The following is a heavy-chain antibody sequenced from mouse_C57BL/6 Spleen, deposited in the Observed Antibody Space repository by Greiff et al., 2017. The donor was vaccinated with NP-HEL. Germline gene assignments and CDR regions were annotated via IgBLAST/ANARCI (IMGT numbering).Heavy chain of an antibody. D-gene: IGHD2-4*01. CDR2: ISDGGSYT. CDR1: GFTFSSYA. CDR3: AREGITTNAMDY. V-gene: IGHV5-4*01. Sequence: EVKVVESGGGLVKPGGSLKLSCAASGFTFSSYAMSWVRQTPEKRLEWVATISDGGSYTYYPDNVKGRFTISRDNAKNNLYLQMSHLKSEDTAMYYCAREGITTNAMDYWGQGTSVTVSS. J-gene: IGHJ4*01.